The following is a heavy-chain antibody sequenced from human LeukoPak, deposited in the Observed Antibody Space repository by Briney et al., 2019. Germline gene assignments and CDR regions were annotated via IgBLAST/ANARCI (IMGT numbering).Heavy chain of an antibody. CDR3: ARPLTRGGTYYV. J-gene: IGHJ4*02. Sequence: PSETLSLTCGVSGDSIRSSIYYWGWIRQPPGKGLEWIGSVYYDGSAYYNPSLKSRVTISVDTSKNQPSLKLSSVTAADTAVYYCARPLTRGGTYYVWGQGTLVTVSS. D-gene: IGHD1-26*01. CDR2: VYYDGSA. CDR1: GDSIRSSIYY. V-gene: IGHV4-39*01.